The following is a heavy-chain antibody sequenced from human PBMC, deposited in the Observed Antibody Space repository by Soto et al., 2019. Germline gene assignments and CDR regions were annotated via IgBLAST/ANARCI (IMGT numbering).Heavy chain of an antibody. J-gene: IGHJ3*02. Sequence: QVHLVQSGAEVKKPGSSVKVSCKAPGGTFSNHAINWVRQAPGQGLEWMGRIIPIFSTTNYAQKFQGRVTMTADESTLTAYLEVSSVKQDDPAVYYCAREVAADGSFREDVFDIWGQGTLVTVSS. CDR2: IIPIFSTT. V-gene: IGHV1-69*12. D-gene: IGHD6-13*01. CDR3: AREVAADGSFREDVFDI. CDR1: GGTFSNHA.